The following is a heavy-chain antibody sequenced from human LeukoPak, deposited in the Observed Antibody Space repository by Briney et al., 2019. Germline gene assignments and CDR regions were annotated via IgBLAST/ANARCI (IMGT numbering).Heavy chain of an antibody. CDR2: IYYSGST. CDR1: GGSISSGDYY. CDR3: ARGNRSYGDYIFDY. D-gene: IGHD4-17*01. Sequence: SQTLSLTCTVSGGSISSGDYYWSWIRQPPGKGLEWIGYIYYSGSTYYNPSLKSRVTISVDTSENQFSLKLSSVTAADTAVYYCARGNRSYGDYIFDYWGQGTLVTVSS. V-gene: IGHV4-30-4*01. J-gene: IGHJ4*02.